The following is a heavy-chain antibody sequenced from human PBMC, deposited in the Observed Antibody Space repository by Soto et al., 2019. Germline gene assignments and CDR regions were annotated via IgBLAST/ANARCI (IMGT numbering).Heavy chain of an antibody. J-gene: IGHJ6*02. D-gene: IGHD3-22*01. CDR1: GFTFSSYW. V-gene: IGHV3-7*03. CDR2: IKQDGSEK. CDR3: ARHSSGYYPNYYYYYGMDV. Sequence: GASVKVSCAASGFTFSSYWMSWVRQAPGKGLEWVANIKQDGSEKYYVDSVKGRFTISRDNAKNSLYLQMNSLRAEDTAVYYCARHSSGYYPNYYYYYGMDVWGQGTTVTVSS.